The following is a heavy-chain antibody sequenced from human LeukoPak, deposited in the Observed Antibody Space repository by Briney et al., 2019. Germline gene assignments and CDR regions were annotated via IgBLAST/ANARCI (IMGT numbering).Heavy chain of an antibody. V-gene: IGHV3-23*01. J-gene: IGHJ4*02. CDR1: GFTFSSYA. CDR3: AKSHITRYPLQYYFDL. CDR2: ISVTGDIT. D-gene: IGHD2-21*01. Sequence: GGSLRLSCAASGFTFSSYAMSWLRQAPQKGLEWVSGISVTGDITYYADSVKGRFTIARDNSGTTLYLQLNSLRADDTAVYYCAKSHITRYPLQYYFDLWGQGARVIVSS.